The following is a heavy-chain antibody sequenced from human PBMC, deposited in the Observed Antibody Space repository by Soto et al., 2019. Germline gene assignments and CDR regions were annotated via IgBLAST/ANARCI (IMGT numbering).Heavy chain of an antibody. V-gene: IGHV3-23*01. J-gene: IGHJ4*02. D-gene: IGHD5-12*01. CDR1: GFTFSSYA. Sequence: EVQLLESGGGLVQPGGSLRLSCAASGFTFSSYAMSWVRQAPGKGLEWVSAISGSGGSTYYADSVKGRFTISRDNSKNTLYLQMNSLRAEDTAVYYCPRAPWGGGYDYRFVYWGQGTLVTVSS. CDR3: PRAPWGGGYDYRFVY. CDR2: ISGSGGST.